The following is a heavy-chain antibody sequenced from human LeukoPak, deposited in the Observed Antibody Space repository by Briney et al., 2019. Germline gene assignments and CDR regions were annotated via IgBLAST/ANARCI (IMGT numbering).Heavy chain of an antibody. CDR3: ASSGSYRFDY. V-gene: IGHV3-48*02. CDR1: GFTFSSYS. CDR2: ITASGTAM. J-gene: IGHJ4*02. D-gene: IGHD1-26*01. Sequence: GGSLRLSCAASGFTFSSYSMNWVRQAPGKGLEWVSHITASGTAMFYADSVKGRFTISRDNAKISLYLQMNSLRDEDTAVYYCASSGSYRFDYWGQGTLVTVSS.